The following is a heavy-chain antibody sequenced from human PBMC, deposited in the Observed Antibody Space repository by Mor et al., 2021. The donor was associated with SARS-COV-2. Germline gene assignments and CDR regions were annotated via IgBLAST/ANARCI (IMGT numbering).Heavy chain of an antibody. V-gene: IGHV3-73*01. CDR3: TRRGVGATTPDY. D-gene: IGHD1-26*01. J-gene: IGHJ4*02. Sequence: AYAASVKGRFTISRDDSKNTAYLQMNSLKTEDTAVYYCTRRGVGATTPDYWGQGTLVTVSS.